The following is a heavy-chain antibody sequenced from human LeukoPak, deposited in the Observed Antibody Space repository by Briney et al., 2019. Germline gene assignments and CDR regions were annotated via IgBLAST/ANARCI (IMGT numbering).Heavy chain of an antibody. CDR2: MNPNSGNT. CDR1: GYTFTSYD. V-gene: IGHV1-8*01. Sequence: GASVKVSCKASGYTFTSYDINWVRQATGQGLEWMGWMNPNSGNTGYAQKFQGRVTMTRNTSISTAYMELSSLRSEDTAVYYCARASSCWYRVEKRFDPWGQGTLVTVSS. CDR3: ARASSCWYRVEKRFDP. J-gene: IGHJ5*02. D-gene: IGHD6-13*01.